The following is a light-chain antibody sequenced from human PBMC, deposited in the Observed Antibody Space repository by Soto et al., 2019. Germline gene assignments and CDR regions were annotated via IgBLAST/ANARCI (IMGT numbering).Light chain of an antibody. Sequence: EIVLTQSPATLSLSPGERATLSCRASQSVNDYLAWYQQKPGQAPRLLIYGASNRATVIPLRFSGSGSGTDFTLTISSLEPEDFAVYYCQHRGRWPRTFGQGTKLEIK. J-gene: IGKJ2*01. CDR1: QSVNDY. CDR3: QHRGRWPRT. CDR2: GAS. V-gene: IGKV3-11*01.